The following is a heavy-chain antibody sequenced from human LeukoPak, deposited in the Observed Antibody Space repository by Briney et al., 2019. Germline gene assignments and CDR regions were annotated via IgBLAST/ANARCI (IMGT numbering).Heavy chain of an antibody. Sequence: GGSLRLSCAASGFTFSSYAMSWVRQAPGKGLEWMGIIYPGDSDTRYSPSFQGQVTISADKSISTAYLQWSSLKASDTAMYYCARQEGGNFDYWGQGTLVTVSS. CDR3: ARQEGGNFDY. J-gene: IGHJ4*02. CDR2: IYPGDSDT. D-gene: IGHD3-16*01. V-gene: IGHV5-51*01. CDR1: GFTFSSYA.